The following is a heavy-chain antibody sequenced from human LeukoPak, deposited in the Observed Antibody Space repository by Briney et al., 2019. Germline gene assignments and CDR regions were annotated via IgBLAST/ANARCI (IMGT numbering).Heavy chain of an antibody. D-gene: IGHD3-10*01. Sequence: GGSLRISCAVSGFTFSRYWLGWVRQAQGKGLEWVANMNQDGSEKYYVESVKGRFIISRDNAKNSLYLQMNSLRVDDTAVYYCARDRGPNTYDYWGQGTLVTVSS. J-gene: IGHJ4*02. CDR1: GFTFSRYW. CDR2: MNQDGSEK. V-gene: IGHV3-7*01. CDR3: ARDRGPNTYDY.